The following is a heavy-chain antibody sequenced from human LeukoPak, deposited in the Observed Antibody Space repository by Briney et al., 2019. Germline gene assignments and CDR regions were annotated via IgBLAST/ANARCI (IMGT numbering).Heavy chain of an antibody. V-gene: IGHV4-31*03. J-gene: IGHJ4*02. CDR2: IYYSGST. CDR1: GGSISSGGYY. CDR3: ARDRYYDSSGPIDC. Sequence: SQTLSLTCTVSGGSISSGGYYWSWIRQHPGKGLEWIGYIYYSGSTYYNPSLKSRVTISVDTSKNQFPLKLSSVTAADTAVYYCARDRYYDSSGPIDCWGQGTLVTVSS. D-gene: IGHD3-22*01.